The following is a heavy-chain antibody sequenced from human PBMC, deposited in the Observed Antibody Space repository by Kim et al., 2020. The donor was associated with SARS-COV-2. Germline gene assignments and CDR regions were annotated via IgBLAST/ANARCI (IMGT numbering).Heavy chain of an antibody. CDR2: FKSKTAGGTT. V-gene: IGHV3-15*01. CDR3: TTAPYDSGPHYYKHM. D-gene: IGHD3-3*01. J-gene: IGHJ6*03. CDR1: GFTFSNAW. Sequence: GGSLRLSCAASGFTFSNAWMSWVRQAQGKGLEWVGRFKSKTAGGTTDNAAPVKGSFTILRDDSKTPLYLQRHSLKTEDKAENNCTTAPYDSGPHYYKHM.